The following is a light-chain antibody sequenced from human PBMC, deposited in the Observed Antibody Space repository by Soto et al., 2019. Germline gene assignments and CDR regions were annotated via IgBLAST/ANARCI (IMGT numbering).Light chain of an antibody. V-gene: IGLV4-69*02. J-gene: IGLJ1*01. CDR1: SGHSNYA. Sequence: QLVLTQSPSASASLGASVKLTCTLSSGHSNYAIAWHQQQPEKGPRYLMKVNSDGSHSNGDGIPDRFSGSSSGAERYLTISSLQSDDEADYYCQTWGAGIRVFGTGTKVTVL. CDR3: QTWGAGIRV. CDR2: VNSDGSH.